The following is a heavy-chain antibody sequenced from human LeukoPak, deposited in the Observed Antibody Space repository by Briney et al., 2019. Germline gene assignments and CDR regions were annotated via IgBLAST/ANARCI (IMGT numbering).Heavy chain of an antibody. CDR3: ASREGRVTTAYYYYYYMDV. CDR2: MNPNSGNT. CDR1: GYTFTSYD. Sequence: ASVKVSCKASGYTFTSYDINWVRQATGQGLEWMGWMNPNSGNTGYAQKFQGRVTITRNTSISTAYMELSSLRSEDTAVYYCASREGRVTTAYYYYYYMDVWGKGTTVTVSS. J-gene: IGHJ6*03. V-gene: IGHV1-8*03. D-gene: IGHD4-11*01.